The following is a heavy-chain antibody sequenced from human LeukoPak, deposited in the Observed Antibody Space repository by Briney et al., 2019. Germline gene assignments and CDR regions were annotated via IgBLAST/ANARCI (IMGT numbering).Heavy chain of an antibody. Sequence: GGSLRLSCAASGFTFSSYAMSWVRQAPGKGLEWVSAISGSGGSTYYADSVKGRFTISRDNAKNSLYLQMASLRAEDTATYYCAREWYEYGGDSGGYWGQGTLVTVSS. J-gene: IGHJ4*02. V-gene: IGHV3-23*01. CDR1: GFTFSSYA. D-gene: IGHD2-21*02. CDR3: AREWYEYGGDSGGY. CDR2: ISGSGGST.